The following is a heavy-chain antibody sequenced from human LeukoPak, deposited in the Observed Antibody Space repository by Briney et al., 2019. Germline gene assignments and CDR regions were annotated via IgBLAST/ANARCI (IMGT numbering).Heavy chain of an antibody. V-gene: IGHV1-2*02. CDR2: INPNSGGT. Sequence: ASVKVSCKASGYTFTGYYMHWVRQAPGQGLEWMGWINPNSGGTNYAQKFQGRVTMTRDTSISTAYMELSRLRSDDTAVYYCARFFYGRWGSDYYFDYWGQGTLVTVSS. D-gene: IGHD7-27*01. J-gene: IGHJ4*02. CDR3: ARFFYGRWGSDYYFDY. CDR1: GYTFTGYY.